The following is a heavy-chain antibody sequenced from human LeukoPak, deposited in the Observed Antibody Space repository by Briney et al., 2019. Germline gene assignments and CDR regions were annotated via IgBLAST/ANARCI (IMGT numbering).Heavy chain of an antibody. V-gene: IGHV1-2*02. J-gene: IGHJ4*02. CDR1: GYTFTDFY. CDR2: INPNSGGT. D-gene: IGHD2-2*01. CDR3: ATLGYCSSSSCRAFDC. Sequence: GASVKVSCKASGYTFTDFYLHWVRQAPGQGLEWMGWINPNSGGTTYAQKFQGRVTMTRDTSISTAYMELYRLSSDDTAVYYCATLGYCSSSSCRAFDCWGQGTLVTVSS.